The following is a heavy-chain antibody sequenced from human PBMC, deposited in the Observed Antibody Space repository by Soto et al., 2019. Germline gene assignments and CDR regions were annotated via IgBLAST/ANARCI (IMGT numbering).Heavy chain of an antibody. CDR1: GFTFNNYG. J-gene: IGHJ4*02. Sequence: EVRLLESGGGPVQPGESLRLSCEASGFTFNNYGMDWVRQAPGRGLEWISFISGASGTTYYADSVKGRFIISRDNSKNTLYLQMNSLRAEDTAIYYCAKSFTQSNVWRAYRHKTHFDYWGQGALVTVTS. CDR3: AKSFTQSNVWRAYRHKTHFDY. V-gene: IGHV3-23*01. CDR2: ISGASGTT. D-gene: IGHD3-16*02.